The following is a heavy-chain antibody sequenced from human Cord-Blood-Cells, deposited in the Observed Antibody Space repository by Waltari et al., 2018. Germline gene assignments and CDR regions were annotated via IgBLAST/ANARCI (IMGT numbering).Heavy chain of an antibody. CDR2: INHSEST. D-gene: IGHD3-10*01. J-gene: IGHJ4*02. CDR3: ARSPMVRGVIDY. CDR1: GGSFSGYY. Sequence: QVQLQQWGAGLLKPSETLSLTCAVYGGSFSGYYWSWIRQPPGKGLEWIGEINHSESTNSHPSLKSRVTISVDTSKNQFSLKLSSVTAADTAVYYCARSPMVRGVIDYWGQGTLVTVSS. V-gene: IGHV4-34*01.